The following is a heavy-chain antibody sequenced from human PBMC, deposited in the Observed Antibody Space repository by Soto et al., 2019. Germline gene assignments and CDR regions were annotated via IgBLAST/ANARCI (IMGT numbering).Heavy chain of an antibody. CDR2: INHSGST. CDR1: GGSFSGYY. Sequence: SETLSLTCAVYGGSFSGYYWSWIRQPPGKGLEWIGEINHSGSTNYNPSLKSRVTISVDTSKNQFSLKLSSVTAADTAVYYCARWARSGYYYYGMDVWGQGTTVTVSS. CDR3: ARWARSGYYYYGMDV. J-gene: IGHJ6*02. D-gene: IGHD1-26*01. V-gene: IGHV4-34*01.